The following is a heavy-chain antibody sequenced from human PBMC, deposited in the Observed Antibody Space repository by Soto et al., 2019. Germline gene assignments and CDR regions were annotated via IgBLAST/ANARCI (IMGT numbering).Heavy chain of an antibody. CDR1: GYTFTTYA. D-gene: IGHD2-15*01. Sequence: GASVKVSCKTSGYTFTTYAIGWVRQAPGQGLQWMGWISAHNGNTDYAQNLQGRVAMTTDASTSTAYMELRSLTSDDTAIYYCARRPIGSKDFHFWGQGTRVTGAS. CDR3: ARRPIGSKDFHF. J-gene: IGHJ4*02. V-gene: IGHV1-18*01. CDR2: ISAHNGNT.